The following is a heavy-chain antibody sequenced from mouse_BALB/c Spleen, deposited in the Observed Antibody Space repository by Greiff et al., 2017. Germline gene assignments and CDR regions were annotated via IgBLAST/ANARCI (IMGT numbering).Heavy chain of an antibody. D-gene: IGHD1-2*01. CDR3: ARENYGSDY. Sequence: EVQRVESGGGLVKPGGSLKLSCAASGFTFSDYYMYWVRQTPEKRLEWVATISDGGSYTYYPDSVKGRFTISRDNAKNNLYLQMSSLKSEDTAMYYCARENYGSDYWGQGTTLTVSS. J-gene: IGHJ2*01. CDR1: GFTFSDYY. V-gene: IGHV5-4*02. CDR2: ISDGGSYT.